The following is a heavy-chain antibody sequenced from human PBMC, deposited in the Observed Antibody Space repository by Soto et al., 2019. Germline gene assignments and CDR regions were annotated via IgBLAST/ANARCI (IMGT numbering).Heavy chain of an antibody. CDR3: AKASIALADGGFFDY. Sequence: EVQLVGSGGGLVQPGTSLRLSCAASGFTFDDYAMHWVRQAPGKGLEWVSGISWNSDNIGYVDSVKGRFTISRDNAKNSLYLQRNSLRAEDTAFYYCAKASIALADGGFFDYWGQGTLVTVSS. D-gene: IGHD6-19*01. J-gene: IGHJ4*03. CDR2: ISWNSDNI. V-gene: IGHV3-9*01. CDR1: GFTFDDYA.